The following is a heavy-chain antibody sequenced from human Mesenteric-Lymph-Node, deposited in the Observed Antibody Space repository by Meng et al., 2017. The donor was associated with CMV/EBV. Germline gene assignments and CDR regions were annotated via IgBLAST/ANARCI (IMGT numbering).Heavy chain of an antibody. CDR1: GGVVSSASYH. J-gene: IGHJ4*02. CDR3: ASLIAGGGGRGN. V-gene: IGHV4-61*01. CDR2: TWFGRGT. D-gene: IGHD1-26*01. Sequence: SETLSLTCIVSGGVVSSASYHWNWIRQPPGKGLEWIGQTWFGRGTNYNPSLKSRLTISIETSKNQFTLQLSSVTAADTAIYYCASLIAGGGGRGNWGQGTLVTVSS.